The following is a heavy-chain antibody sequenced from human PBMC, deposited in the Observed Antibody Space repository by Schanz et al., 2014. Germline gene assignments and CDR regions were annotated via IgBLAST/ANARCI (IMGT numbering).Heavy chain of an antibody. J-gene: IGHJ4*02. Sequence: QVQLVQSGAELKKPGASVKVSCKASGYTFTRYGINWVRQAPGQGLEWVGWINTNTGNPTYAQGFTGRFVFSLDTSVSTAYLQISSLKAEDTAAYYCTTETIAMAGTFSIWGQGTLVTVSS. V-gene: IGHV7-4-1*02. CDR3: TTETIAMAGTFSI. CDR2: INTNTGNP. CDR1: GYTFTRYG. D-gene: IGHD6-19*01.